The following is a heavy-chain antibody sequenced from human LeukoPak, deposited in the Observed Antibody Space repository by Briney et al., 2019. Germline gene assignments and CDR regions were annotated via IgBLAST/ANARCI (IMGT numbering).Heavy chain of an antibody. CDR1: GYTFTGYY. CDR2: INPNSGGT. V-gene: IGHV1-2*02. CDR3: ASEYYDYVWGSYRDNWFDP. D-gene: IGHD3-16*02. Sequence: ASVKVSCKASGYTFTGYYMHWVRQAPGQGLEWMGWINPNSGGTNYAQKFQGRVTMTRDTSISTAYMELSRLRSDDTAVYYCASEYYDYVWGSYRDNWFDPWGRGTLVTVSS. J-gene: IGHJ5*02.